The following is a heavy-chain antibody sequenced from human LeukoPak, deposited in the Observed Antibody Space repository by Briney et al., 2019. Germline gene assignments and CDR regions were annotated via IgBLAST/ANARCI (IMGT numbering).Heavy chain of an antibody. D-gene: IGHD3-10*01. J-gene: IGHJ6*03. CDR3: ARGVSGEYYYYYMDV. CDR2: MNPNSGNT. Sequence: GASVKVSCKASGYTFTSYDINRVRQATGQGLEWMGWMNPNSGNTGYAQKFQGRVTMTRDTSISTAYMELSRLRSDDTAVYYCARGVSGEYYYYYMDVWGKGTTVTVSS. V-gene: IGHV1-8*01. CDR1: GYTFTSYD.